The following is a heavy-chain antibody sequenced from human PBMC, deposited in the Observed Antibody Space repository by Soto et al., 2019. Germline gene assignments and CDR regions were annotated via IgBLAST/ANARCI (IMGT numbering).Heavy chain of an antibody. CDR1: GVSISRSSYY. CDR2: MYYSGTT. CDR3: ARHAGTQAWFEFDS. J-gene: IGHJ4*02. V-gene: IGHV4-39*01. D-gene: IGHD5-18*01. Sequence: SETLSLTCIVSGVSISRSSYYWGWIRQPPGKGLEWIGSMYYSGTTYYNPSLRSRLTISVDTSKNQFSLKLSSVTAADTAVYYCARHAGTQAWFEFDSWGPGTPVTVSS.